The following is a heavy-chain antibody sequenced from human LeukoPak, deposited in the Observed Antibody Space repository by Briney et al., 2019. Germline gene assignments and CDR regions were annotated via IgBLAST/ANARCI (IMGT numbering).Heavy chain of an antibody. V-gene: IGHV1-46*01. CDR1: GYAFTRHY. Sequence: ASVKVSCKASGYAFTRHYMHWVRQAPGQGLEWMGLINPSGSSTIYAQKFQGRVTMTTDTSTSTAYMELRSLRSDDTAVYYCARMFTVGATWGFDYWGQGTLVTVSS. CDR3: ARMFTVGATWGFDY. D-gene: IGHD1-26*01. J-gene: IGHJ4*02. CDR2: INPSGSST.